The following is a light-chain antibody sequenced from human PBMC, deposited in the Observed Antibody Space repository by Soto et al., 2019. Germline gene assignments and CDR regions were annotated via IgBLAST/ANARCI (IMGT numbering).Light chain of an antibody. CDR3: LQDATYPYT. V-gene: IGKV1-6*01. CDR2: AIS. J-gene: IGKJ2*01. CDR1: QDVRND. Sequence: AIQMTQSPSSLSASVGDRVTITCRASQDVRNDLGWYQQKPGQAPKLLIYAISTLQSGVPSRFSGSGSGTDFTLTISSLPPEDSATYYCLQDATYPYTFAQGTKLEI.